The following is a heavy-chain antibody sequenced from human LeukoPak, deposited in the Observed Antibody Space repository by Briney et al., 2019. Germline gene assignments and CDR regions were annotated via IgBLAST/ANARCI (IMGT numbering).Heavy chain of an antibody. CDR1: GYTFTGYY. D-gene: IGHD4/OR15-4a*01. CDR3: ARGGVLPHLWRYFDY. J-gene: IGHJ4*02. V-gene: IGHV1-2*02. Sequence: ASVTVSCKASGYTFTGYYMHWVRQAPGQGLEWMGWINPNSGGTNYAQKFQGRVTMTRDTSISTAYMELSRLRSDDTAVYYCARGGVLPHLWRYFDYWGQGTLVTVSS. CDR2: INPNSGGT.